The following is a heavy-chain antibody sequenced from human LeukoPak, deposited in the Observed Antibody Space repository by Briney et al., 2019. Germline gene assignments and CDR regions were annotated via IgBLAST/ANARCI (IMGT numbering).Heavy chain of an antibody. J-gene: IGHJ4*02. CDR3: ARSYLSGWYKGGYFDY. CDR1: GFTFSSYW. D-gene: IGHD6-19*01. CDR2: INSDGSST. V-gene: IGHV3-74*01. Sequence: GGSLRLSCAASGFTFSSYWMHWVRQAPGKGLVWVSRINSDGSSTSYADSVKGRFTISRGNAKNTLYLQMNSLRAEDTAVYYCARSYLSGWYKGGYFDYWGQGTLVTVSS.